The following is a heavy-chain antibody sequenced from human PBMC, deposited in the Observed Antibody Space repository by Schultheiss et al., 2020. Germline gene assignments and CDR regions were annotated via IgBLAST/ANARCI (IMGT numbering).Heavy chain of an antibody. Sequence: AETLSLTCTVSGGSISSYYWSWIRQPPGKGLEWIGYIYHSGSTNYNPSLKSRVTISVDTSKNQFSLKLSSVTAADTAVYYCARDGLDYGMDVWGQGTTVTVSS. CDR3: ARDGLDYGMDV. V-gene: IGHV4-59*01. J-gene: IGHJ6*02. CDR1: GGSISSYY. CDR2: IYHSGST.